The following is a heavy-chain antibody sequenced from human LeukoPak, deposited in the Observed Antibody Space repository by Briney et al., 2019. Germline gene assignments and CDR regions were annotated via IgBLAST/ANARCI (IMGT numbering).Heavy chain of an antibody. CDR1: GGSISSSSYY. D-gene: IGHD3-22*01. CDR2: IYYSGST. V-gene: IGHV4-39*01. J-gene: IGHJ4*02. Sequence: PSETLSLTCIVSGGSISSSSYYWGWIRQPPGKGLEWIGSIYYSGSTYYNPSLKSRVTISVDTSKNRFSLKLSSVTAADTAVYYCARQGYTYYYDSSGYYPFDYWGQGTLVTVSS. CDR3: ARQGYTYYYDSSGYYPFDY.